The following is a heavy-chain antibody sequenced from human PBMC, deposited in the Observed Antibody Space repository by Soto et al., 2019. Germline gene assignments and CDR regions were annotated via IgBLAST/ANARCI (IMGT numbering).Heavy chain of an antibody. V-gene: IGHV4-30-4*01. D-gene: IGHD3-22*01. CDR2: IYYSGST. CDR1: GGSISSGDYY. Sequence: PSETLSLTCTVSGGSISSGDYYWSWIRQPPGKGLEWIGYIYYSGSTYYNPSLKSRVTISVDTSKNQFSLKLSSVTAADTAVYYCAREFGYYDSSGQKADYWGQGTLVTVSS. J-gene: IGHJ4*02. CDR3: AREFGYYDSSGQKADY.